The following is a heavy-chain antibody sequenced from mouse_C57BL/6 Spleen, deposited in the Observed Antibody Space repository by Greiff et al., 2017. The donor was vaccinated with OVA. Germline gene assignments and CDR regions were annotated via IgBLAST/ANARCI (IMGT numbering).Heavy chain of an antibody. CDR1: GFTFSDYY. V-gene: IGHV5-12*01. Sequence: DVMLVESGGGLVQPGGSLKLSCAASGFTFSDYYMYWVRQTPEKRLEWVAYISNGGGSTYYPDTVKGRFTISRDNAKNTLYLQMSRLKSEDTAMYYCARSYGSSHPDYWGQGTSVTVSS. J-gene: IGHJ4*01. D-gene: IGHD1-1*01. CDR3: ARSYGSSHPDY. CDR2: ISNGGGST.